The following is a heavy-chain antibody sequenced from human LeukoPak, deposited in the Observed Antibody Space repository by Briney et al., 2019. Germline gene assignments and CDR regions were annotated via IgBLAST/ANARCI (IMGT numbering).Heavy chain of an antibody. V-gene: IGHV1-2*02. CDR2: INPDSGAT. J-gene: IGHJ3*02. Sequence: ASVKVSCKASVFTFTDFYMYWVRQAPGQGLEWMGWINPDSGATNYAQEFEGRVTLTRDTSITTSYMELTRLRSDDTAVYYCARGTRGGAFAIWGQGTMVTVSS. CDR3: ARGTRGGAFAI. CDR1: VFTFTDFY.